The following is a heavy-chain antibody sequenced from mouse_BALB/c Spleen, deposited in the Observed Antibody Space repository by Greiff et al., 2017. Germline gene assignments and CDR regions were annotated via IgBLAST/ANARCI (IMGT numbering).Heavy chain of an antibody. CDR3: ARAGDRYDGEGVGY. Sequence: EVKLMESGGGLVQPGGSRKLSCAASGFTFSSFGMHWVRQAPEKGLEWVAYISSGSSTIYYADTVKGRFTISRDNPKNTLFLQMTSLRSEDTAMYYCARAGDRYDGEGVGYWGQGTTRTVSS. J-gene: IGHJ2*01. CDR1: GFTFSSFG. CDR2: ISSGSSTI. V-gene: IGHV5-17*02. D-gene: IGHD2-14*01.